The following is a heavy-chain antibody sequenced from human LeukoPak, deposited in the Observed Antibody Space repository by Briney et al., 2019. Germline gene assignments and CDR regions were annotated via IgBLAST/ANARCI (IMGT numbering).Heavy chain of an antibody. CDR3: ARRYGSGRDLYWYFDL. CDR1: GYSFTSYW. V-gene: IGHV5-51*01. CDR2: IYPGDSDT. D-gene: IGHD2-15*01. J-gene: IGHJ2*01. Sequence: GESLKISCKGSGYSFTSYWIGWVRQMPGKGLEWMGIIYPGDSDTRYSPSFQGQVTISADKSISTAYLQWSSLKASDTAMYYCARRYGSGRDLYWYFDLWGRGTLVTVSS.